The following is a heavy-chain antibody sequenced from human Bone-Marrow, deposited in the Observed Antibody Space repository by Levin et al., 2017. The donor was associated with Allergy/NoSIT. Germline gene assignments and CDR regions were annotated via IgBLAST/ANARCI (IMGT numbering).Heavy chain of an antibody. Sequence: SCAASGFTFSNAWMSWVRQAPGKGLEWVGRIKSKTDGGTTDYAAPVKGRFTISRDDSKNTLYLQMNSLKTEDTAVYYCTTAPGITIFGVAFDYWGQGTLVTVSS. CDR1: GFTFSNAW. CDR2: IKSKTDGGTT. J-gene: IGHJ4*02. CDR3: TTAPGITIFGVAFDY. V-gene: IGHV3-15*01. D-gene: IGHD3-3*01.